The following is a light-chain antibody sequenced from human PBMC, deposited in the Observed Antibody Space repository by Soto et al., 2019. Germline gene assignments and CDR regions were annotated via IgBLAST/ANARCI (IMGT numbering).Light chain of an antibody. CDR1: QGISRW. V-gene: IGKV1-12*01. CDR3: QQANNFPPT. J-gene: IGKJ4*01. Sequence: DIQMTQSPSSVSASVGDRVTITCRASQGISRWLAWYQQKPGKAPKLLIYGASRLESGVPSRFSGSGSGTDFTLTINSLQPEDFATYYCQQANNFPPTFGGGTKVEIK. CDR2: GAS.